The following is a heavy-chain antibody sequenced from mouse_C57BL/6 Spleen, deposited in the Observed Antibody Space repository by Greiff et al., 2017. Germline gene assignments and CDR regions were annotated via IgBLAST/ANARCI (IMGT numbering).Heavy chain of an antibody. D-gene: IGHD1-1*01. CDR1: GYTFTDYN. J-gene: IGHJ4*01. CDR2: INPNNGGT. CDR3: ARPNYYGSSPYAMDY. V-gene: IGHV1-18*01. Sequence: EVQLQQSGPELVKPGASVKIPCKASGYTFTDYNMDWVKQSHGKSLEWIGDINPNNGGTIYNQKFKGKATLTVDKSSSTAYMELRSLTSEDTAVYYCARPNYYGSSPYAMDYWGQGTSVTVSS.